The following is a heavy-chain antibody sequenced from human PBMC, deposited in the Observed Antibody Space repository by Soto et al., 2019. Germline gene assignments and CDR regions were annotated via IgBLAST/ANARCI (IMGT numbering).Heavy chain of an antibody. Sequence: SETLSLTCTVSGGSISSSSYYWGWIRQPPGKGLEWIGSIYYSGSTYYNPSLKSRVTISVDTSKNQFSLKLSSVTAADTAVYYCARHADIVVVDYYYYCMDVWGKGTTVTVSS. CDR2: IYYSGST. J-gene: IGHJ6*03. CDR3: ARHADIVVVDYYYYCMDV. CDR1: GGSISSSSYY. D-gene: IGHD2-2*01. V-gene: IGHV4-39*01.